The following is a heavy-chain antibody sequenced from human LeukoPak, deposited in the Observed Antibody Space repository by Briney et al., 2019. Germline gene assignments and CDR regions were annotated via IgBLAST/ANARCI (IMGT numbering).Heavy chain of an antibody. Sequence: SETLSLTCTVSGGSISSSSYYWGWIRQPPGKGLDWLGCIYYSGSTYYNPSLKSRVTISVDTSKNQFSLKLSSVTAADTAVYYCARHDYDSSGYFGSTNAFDIWGQGTMVTVSS. J-gene: IGHJ3*02. D-gene: IGHD3-22*01. CDR1: GGSISSSSYY. CDR2: IYYSGST. V-gene: IGHV4-39*01. CDR3: ARHDYDSSGYFGSTNAFDI.